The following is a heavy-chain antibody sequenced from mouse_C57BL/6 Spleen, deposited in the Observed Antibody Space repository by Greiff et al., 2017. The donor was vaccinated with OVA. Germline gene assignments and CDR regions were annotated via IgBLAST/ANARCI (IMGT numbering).Heavy chain of an antibody. CDR3: ARSYYFDY. V-gene: IGHV1-26*01. CDR1: GYTFTDYY. J-gene: IGHJ2*01. Sequence: VQLQQSGPELVKPGASVKISCKASGYTFTDYYMNWVKQSHGKSLEWIGDINPNNGGTSYNQKFKGKATLTVDKSSSTAYMELRSLPSEDSAVYYWARSYYFDYWGQGTTLTVSS. CDR2: INPNNGGT.